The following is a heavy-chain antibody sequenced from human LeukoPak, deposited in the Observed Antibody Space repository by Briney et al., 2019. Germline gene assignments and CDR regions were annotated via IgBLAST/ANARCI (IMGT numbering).Heavy chain of an antibody. D-gene: IGHD6-13*01. CDR3: ARYAWPLGPAPGTPLFDY. V-gene: IGHV3-30-3*01. CDR1: GFIFANYA. Sequence: GRSLRLPCAASGFIFANYAMHWVRQAPGKGLEWVALISNDGSDKFYANSVKGRFTISRDNSDNTLYMQMNSLRAEDTAVYYCARYAWPLGPAPGTPLFDYWGQGTLVTVSS. CDR2: ISNDGSDK. J-gene: IGHJ4*02.